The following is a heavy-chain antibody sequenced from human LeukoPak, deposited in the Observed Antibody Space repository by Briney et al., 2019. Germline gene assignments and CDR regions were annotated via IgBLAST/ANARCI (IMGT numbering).Heavy chain of an antibody. CDR2: IYYIGDT. Sequence: SETLSLTCTVSGASISTSRDYWGWIRQPPGKGLEWIGSIYYIGDTYYNPSLKSRVTMSLDMSKNQFSLKLNSVTAADTAVYYCARQGVGVTGKSRRGYFDYWGQGTLVTVSS. D-gene: IGHD1-14*01. J-gene: IGHJ4*02. CDR3: ARQGVGVTGKSRRGYFDY. V-gene: IGHV4-39*07. CDR1: GASISTSRDY.